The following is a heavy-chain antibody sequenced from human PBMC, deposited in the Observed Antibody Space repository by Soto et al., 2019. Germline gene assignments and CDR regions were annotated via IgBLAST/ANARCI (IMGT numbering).Heavy chain of an antibody. D-gene: IGHD2-15*01. CDR3: TRDDVHGSGGSCYGVTMDV. J-gene: IGHJ6*04. Sequence: EVQLVESGGGLVQPGGSLRLSCAASGFTVSSKYMSWVRQAPGKGLEWVSLIQSGGSTYYAGSVKGRFTISRDNSENTLFLQMNSLRVEDTAVYYCTRDDVHGSGGSCYGVTMDVWGKGTTVTFSA. CDR2: IQSGGST. V-gene: IGHV3-66*01. CDR1: GFTVSSKY.